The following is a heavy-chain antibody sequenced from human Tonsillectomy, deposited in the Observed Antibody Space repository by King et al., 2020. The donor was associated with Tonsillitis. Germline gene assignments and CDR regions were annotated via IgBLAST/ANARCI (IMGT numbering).Heavy chain of an antibody. CDR1: GGSISSNY. J-gene: IGHJ2*01. CDR2: VHHSGST. Sequence: QVQLQESGPGLVKPSEPPSLTCTVSGGSISSNYWSWIRQPPGKGLEWIGFVHHSGSTNYNPSLQSRVTISVDTSKNQFSLKLSSVTAADTAVYYCARVSGVYWYFDLWGRGTLVTVSS. V-gene: IGHV4-59*01. CDR3: ARVSGVYWYFDL.